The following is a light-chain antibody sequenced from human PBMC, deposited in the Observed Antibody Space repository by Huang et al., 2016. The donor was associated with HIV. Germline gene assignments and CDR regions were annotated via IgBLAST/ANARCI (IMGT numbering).Light chain of an antibody. CDR3: QQYDNLPIT. Sequence: ILMTQSPSSLSAFVGDTVTITCQASKDKTNYLNWYQQKPGKAPKLLNYDTSNLETGVPSRFRGSGSGTDFTFIISSLQPEDIATYYCQQYDNLPITFGQGTRLEIK. CDR2: DTS. CDR1: KDKTNY. V-gene: IGKV1-33*01. J-gene: IGKJ5*01.